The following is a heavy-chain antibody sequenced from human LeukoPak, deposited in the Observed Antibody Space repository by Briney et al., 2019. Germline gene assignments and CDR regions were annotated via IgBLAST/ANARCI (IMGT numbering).Heavy chain of an antibody. CDR3: ARGPYYYDSSGYYY. J-gene: IGHJ4*02. V-gene: IGHV3-21*01. D-gene: IGHD3-22*01. CDR2: ISSSSSYI. CDR1: GFTCSSYS. Sequence: GGSLRLSCAASGFTCSSYSMNWVRQAPGKGLEWVSSISSSSSYIYYADSVKGRFTISRDNAKNSLYLQMNSLRAEDTAVYYCARGPYYYDSSGYYYWGQGTLVTVSS.